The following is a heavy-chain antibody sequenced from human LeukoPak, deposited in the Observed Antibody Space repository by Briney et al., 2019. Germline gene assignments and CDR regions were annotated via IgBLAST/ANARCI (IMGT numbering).Heavy chain of an antibody. D-gene: IGHD6-13*01. CDR2: IPYDGTNR. V-gene: IGHV3-30*04. J-gene: IGHJ4*02. Sequence: PGGSLRLSCGASGFTFSFSVMHWVRQAPGKGLEWVAGIPYDGTNRFYADSVKGRFTISRDNSKNTLSLQMNSLTAEDTAVYYCARAQSSSAWFHFDLWGQGTLVTVSS. CDR1: GFTFSFSV. CDR3: ARAQSSSAWFHFDL.